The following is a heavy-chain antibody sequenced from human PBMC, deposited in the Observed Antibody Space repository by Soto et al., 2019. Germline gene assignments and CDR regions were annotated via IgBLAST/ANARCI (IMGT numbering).Heavy chain of an antibody. D-gene: IGHD3-16*01. J-gene: IGHJ4*02. V-gene: IGHV3-23*01. CDR2: ITAGGGGT. CDR3: VKGSTAYYYES. Sequence: EVQLLESGGGLVQPGGSLRLSCAASGFSFSSYAMSWVRQAPKKGLEWVSSITAGGGGTYYGDSVKGRFTISRDKAGNTLYLQMNSLRAEVTAIYYCVKGSTAYYYESWGQGTLVTVSS. CDR1: GFSFSSYA.